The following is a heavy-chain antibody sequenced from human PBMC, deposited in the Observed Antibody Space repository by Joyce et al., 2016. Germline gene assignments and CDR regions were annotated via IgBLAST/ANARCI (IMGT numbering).Heavy chain of an antibody. CDR3: ARHTGEMAMASLDY. CDR2: VHCSGST. J-gene: IGHJ4*02. CDR1: GDSISPYY. V-gene: IGHV4-59*08. Sequence: QVRLQESGPGLVKPSETLSLTCSVSGDSISPYYWAWLRQPPGKRLEWIGNVHCSGSTSPDPSLKGRVFMSVETPKKQFSLTLTSVTSLDTAVYYCARHTGEMAMASLDYWGPGILVTVSS. D-gene: IGHD5-24*01.